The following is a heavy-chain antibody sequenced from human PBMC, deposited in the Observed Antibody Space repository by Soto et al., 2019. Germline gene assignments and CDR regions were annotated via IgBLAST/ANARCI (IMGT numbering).Heavy chain of an antibody. CDR3: ARVLGYDYIWGSYRSGYYMDV. J-gene: IGHJ6*03. CDR1: GYTFTSYD. CDR2: MNPNSGNT. V-gene: IGHV1-8*01. D-gene: IGHD3-16*02. Sequence: ASVKVSCTASGYTFTSYDINWVRQATGQGLEGMGWMNPNSGNTGYAQKFQGRVTMTRNTSISTAYMELSSLRSEDTAVYYCARVLGYDYIWGSYRSGYYMDVWGKGTTVTVSS.